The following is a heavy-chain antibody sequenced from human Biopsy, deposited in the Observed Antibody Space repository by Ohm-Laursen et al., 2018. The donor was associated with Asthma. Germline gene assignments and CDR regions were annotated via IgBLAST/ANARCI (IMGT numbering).Heavy chain of an antibody. J-gene: IGHJ4*02. Sequence: SVKVSCKFSGYSLTDLSMHWVRQAPGQGLEWMGGHDHEEGGTVNARRFQGRVTMTEDTSTDTAYMELSSLSSDDTAVYYCASDFPKDYVRYNFQFWGQGTLVTVSA. CDR3: ASDFPKDYVRYNFQF. CDR2: HDHEEGGT. CDR1: GYSLTDLS. V-gene: IGHV1-24*01. D-gene: IGHD4-17*01.